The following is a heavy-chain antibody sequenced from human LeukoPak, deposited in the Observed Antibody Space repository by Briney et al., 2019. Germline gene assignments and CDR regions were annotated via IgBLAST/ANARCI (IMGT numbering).Heavy chain of an antibody. Sequence: SVKVSCKASGGTFSSYAISWVRQAPGQGLEWMGRIIPIFGTANYAQKFQGRVTITTDESTSTAYMELSSLRSEDTAVYYCATFEYSSSSFDYWGNGTLVTVSS. CDR3: ATFEYSSSSFDY. CDR2: IIPIFGTA. CDR1: GGTFSSYA. D-gene: IGHD6-6*01. J-gene: IGHJ4*01. V-gene: IGHV1-69*05.